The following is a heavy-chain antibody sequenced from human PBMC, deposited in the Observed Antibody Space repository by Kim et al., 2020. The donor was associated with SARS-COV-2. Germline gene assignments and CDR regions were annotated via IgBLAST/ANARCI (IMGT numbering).Heavy chain of an antibody. CDR2: IYSGGTT. Sequence: LSLTCAASGFTVSSNYMTWVRQAPGEGLEWVSVIYSGGTTYYADSVKGRFTISRDNSKNTLYLHMNSLRVEDTAVYYCARVANGWYGNRYFDYWGQGTLLTVSS. CDR1: GFTVSSNY. CDR3: ARVANGWYGNRYFDY. D-gene: IGHD6-19*01. V-gene: IGHV3-66*01. J-gene: IGHJ4*02.